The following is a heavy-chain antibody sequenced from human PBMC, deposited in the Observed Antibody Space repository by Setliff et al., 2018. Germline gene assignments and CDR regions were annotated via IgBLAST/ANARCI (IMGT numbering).Heavy chain of an antibody. CDR3: ARGGTYRYFDY. CDR1: GGSISTYY. CDR2: VYYSGLT. V-gene: IGHV4-59*01. Sequence: SETLSLTCTVSGGSISTYYWSWIRQPPGKGLEFIGYVYYSGLTNYDPSLKSRVTMSVDSSKNQFSLKLSSVTAADTAVYYCARGGTYRYFDYWGQGALVTVS. J-gene: IGHJ4*02.